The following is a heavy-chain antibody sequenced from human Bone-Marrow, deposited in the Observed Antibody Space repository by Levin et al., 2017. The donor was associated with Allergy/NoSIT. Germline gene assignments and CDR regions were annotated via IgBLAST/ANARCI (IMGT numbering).Heavy chain of an antibody. CDR2: ISSSSSTI. J-gene: IGHJ4*02. D-gene: IGHD3-22*01. Sequence: GGSLRLSCAASGFTFSSYSMNWVRQAPGKGLEWVSYISSSSSTIYYADSVKGRFTISRDNAKNSLYLQMNSLRDEDTAVYYCARGGWYYYDSSGYYYLSYWGQGSRVTVSS. CDR3: ARGGWYYYDSSGYYYLSY. V-gene: IGHV3-48*02. CDR1: GFTFSSYS.